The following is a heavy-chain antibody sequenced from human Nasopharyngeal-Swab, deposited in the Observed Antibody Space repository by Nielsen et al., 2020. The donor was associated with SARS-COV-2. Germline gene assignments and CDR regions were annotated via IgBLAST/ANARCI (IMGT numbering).Heavy chain of an antibody. Sequence: GESLKISCAASGFTINTYWMFWVRQATGTGLVWVSHIDVDGSTTNYADSVQGRFTISRDNAKNTLSLQMNSLRDADSAMYYCTRGGYTHSMDVWGQCTTVSVSS. CDR1: GFTINTYW. V-gene: IGHV3-74*01. CDR3: TRGGYTHSMDV. CDR2: IDVDGSTT. J-gene: IGHJ6*02. D-gene: IGHD5-18*01.